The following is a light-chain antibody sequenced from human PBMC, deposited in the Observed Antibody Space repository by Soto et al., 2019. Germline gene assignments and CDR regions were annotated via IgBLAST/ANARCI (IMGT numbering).Light chain of an antibody. CDR2: GVS. V-gene: IGLV2-11*01. Sequence: QSALTQPRSVSGSPGQSVTISCTGPRSDVGGYNFVSWYQQHPGKAPKLMIYGVSKRPSGVPDRFSGSKSGNTASLTISGLQAEDEADYYCCSDAGSNHVVFGGGTKVTVL. CDR3: CSDAGSNHVV. CDR1: RSDVGGYNF. J-gene: IGLJ2*01.